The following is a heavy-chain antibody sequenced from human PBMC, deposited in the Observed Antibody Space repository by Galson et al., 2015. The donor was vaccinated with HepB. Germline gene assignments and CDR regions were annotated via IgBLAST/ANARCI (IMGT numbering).Heavy chain of an antibody. D-gene: IGHD6-13*01. CDR1: SYA. CDR3: AKSWGSSWFPNDAFDI. V-gene: IGHV3-23*01. CDR2: ISGSGGST. Sequence: SYAMSWVRQAPGKGLEWVSAISGSGGSTYYADSVKGRFTISRDNSKNTLYLQMNSLRAEDTAVYYRAKSWGSSWFPNDAFDIWGQGTMVTVSS. J-gene: IGHJ3*02.